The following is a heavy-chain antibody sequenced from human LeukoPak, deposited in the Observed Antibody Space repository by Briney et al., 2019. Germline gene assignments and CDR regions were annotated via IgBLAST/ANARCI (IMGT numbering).Heavy chain of an antibody. J-gene: IGHJ4*02. CDR2: IYTSGST. CDR1: GGSISSYY. D-gene: IGHD3-10*01. CDR3: ATGMVRFKYYFDY. Sequence: SETLSLTCTVSGGSISSYYWSWLRQPAGKGLEWIGRIYTSGSTNYNPSLKSRVTMSVDTSKNQFSLTLSSVTAADTAVYYCATGMVRFKYYFDYWGQGTLVTVSS. V-gene: IGHV4-4*07.